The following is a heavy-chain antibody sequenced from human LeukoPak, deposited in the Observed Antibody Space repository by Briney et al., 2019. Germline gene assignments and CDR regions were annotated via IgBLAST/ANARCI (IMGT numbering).Heavy chain of an antibody. CDR3: ARNKGRYGSGRVHFDP. CDR2: IYQSGST. Sequence: SETLSLTCNVSGYSISNGYYWGWIRQPPGKGLEWIGSIYQSGSTYYNPSLKSRVTMSLDTSKNRFSLNLSSVTAADTAVYYCARNKGRYGSGRVHFDPWGQGTLVTVSS. J-gene: IGHJ5*02. CDR1: GYSISNGYY. D-gene: IGHD3-10*01. V-gene: IGHV4-38-2*02.